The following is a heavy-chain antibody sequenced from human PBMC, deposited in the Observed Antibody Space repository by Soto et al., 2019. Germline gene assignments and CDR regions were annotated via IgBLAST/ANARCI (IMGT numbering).Heavy chain of an antibody. CDR1: GYSISSGYY. CDR3: EGELLKNYGMDV. CDR2: IYHSGST. D-gene: IGHD3-16*01. Sequence: SETLSLTCAVSGYSISSGYYWGWIRPPPGKGLEWIGSIYHSGSTYYNPSLKSRVTISVDTSKNQFSLKLSSVTAADTAVYYCEGELLKNYGMDVWGQGNTVT. J-gene: IGHJ6*02. V-gene: IGHV4-38-2*01.